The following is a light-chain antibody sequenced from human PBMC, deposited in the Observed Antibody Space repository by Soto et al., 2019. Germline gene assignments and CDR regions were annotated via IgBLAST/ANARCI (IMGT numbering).Light chain of an antibody. Sequence: EIVLTQSPATLSLSPGERATLSCRASQSISNALAWYQHKPGQPPRLLIYDASNRATGIPARFSGSGSGTDFTLTISSLEPEDFGVYYCQQRRNWPSFGGGTKVEIK. J-gene: IGKJ4*01. CDR2: DAS. CDR3: QQRRNWPS. V-gene: IGKV3-11*01. CDR1: QSISNA.